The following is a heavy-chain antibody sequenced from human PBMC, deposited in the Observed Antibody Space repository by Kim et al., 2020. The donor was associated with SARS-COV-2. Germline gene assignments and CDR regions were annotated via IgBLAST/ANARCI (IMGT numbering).Heavy chain of an antibody. Sequence: SVKGRFTISRDNSKNTLYLQMNSLRAEDTAVYYCAKDWRKYYYDSSGLDYWGQGTLVTVSS. V-gene: IGHV3-30*02. J-gene: IGHJ4*02. CDR3: AKDWRKYYYDSSGLDY. D-gene: IGHD3-22*01.